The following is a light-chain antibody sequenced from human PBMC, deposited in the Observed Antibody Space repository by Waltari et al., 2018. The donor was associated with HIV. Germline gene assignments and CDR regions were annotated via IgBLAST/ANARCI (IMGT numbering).Light chain of an antibody. V-gene: IGKV4-1*01. Sequence: DIVMTQSPDALAVSLGERAPINCKSSQSVLRSSNNKNSLAWYQHKAWQPPKLLIYWASTRESGVPDRFSGSGSGTDFTLTISSLQAEDVAIYFCQQYNSIPTFGQGTKVEIK. CDR2: WAS. CDR3: QQYNSIPT. J-gene: IGKJ1*01. CDR1: QSVLRSSNNKNS.